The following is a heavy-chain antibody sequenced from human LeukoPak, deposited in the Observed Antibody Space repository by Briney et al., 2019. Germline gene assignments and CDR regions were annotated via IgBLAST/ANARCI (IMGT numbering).Heavy chain of an antibody. CDR2: ISSGSRYI. CDR1: GFTFSAYS. CDR3: AREGYYGAFDI. J-gene: IGHJ3*02. D-gene: IGHD3-10*01. Sequence: GGSLRLSCAASGFTFSAYSMNWVRQAPGKGLEWVSSISSGSRYIYYADSVKGRFTISRDNAKNSLCLQMNSLRDEDTSVYYCAREGYYGAFDIWGQGTMVTVSS. V-gene: IGHV3-21*01.